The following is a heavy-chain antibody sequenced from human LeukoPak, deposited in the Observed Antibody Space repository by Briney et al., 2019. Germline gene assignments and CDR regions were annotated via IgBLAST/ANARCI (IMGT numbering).Heavy chain of an antibody. Sequence: GGSLRLSCVASGFSFSDLWMTWVRQAPGKGLEWVGRIRRASDGAITEYAAPVRGRFTISRDDSKTTLYVQLNSLQIEDTGVYYCTTGLPGASFHAFDLWGQGTLVTVSS. J-gene: IGHJ3*01. CDR1: GFSFSDLW. V-gene: IGHV3-15*01. CDR2: IRRASDGAIT. D-gene: IGHD3-10*01. CDR3: TTGLPGASFHAFDL.